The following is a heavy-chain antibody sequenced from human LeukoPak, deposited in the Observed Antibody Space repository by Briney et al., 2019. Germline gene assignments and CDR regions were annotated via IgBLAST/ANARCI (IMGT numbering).Heavy chain of an antibody. D-gene: IGHD5-24*01. CDR3: AKDRWEMATMTYIDY. CDR2: ISGDGGST. Sequence: TGGSLRLSCAASGFTFDDYAMHWVRQAPGKGLEWVSLISGDGGSTYYADSVKGRFTISRDNSKNSLYLQMNSLRTEGTALYYCAKDRWEMATMTYIDYWGQGTLVTVSS. J-gene: IGHJ4*02. V-gene: IGHV3-43*02. CDR1: GFTFDDYA.